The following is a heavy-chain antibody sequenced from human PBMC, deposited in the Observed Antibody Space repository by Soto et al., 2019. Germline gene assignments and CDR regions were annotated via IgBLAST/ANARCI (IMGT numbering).Heavy chain of an antibody. V-gene: IGHV1-18*01. CDR2: ISAYNGNT. CDR3: ARDKTTVTPGVFDY. J-gene: IGHJ4*02. CDR1: GYTFTSYG. D-gene: IGHD4-4*01. Sequence: ASVKVSCKASGYTFTSYGISWVRQAPGQGLEWMGWISAYNGNTNYAQKLQGRVTMTTDTSTSTAYMELRSLRSDDTAVYYCARDKTTVTPGVFDYWGQGTLVTVSS.